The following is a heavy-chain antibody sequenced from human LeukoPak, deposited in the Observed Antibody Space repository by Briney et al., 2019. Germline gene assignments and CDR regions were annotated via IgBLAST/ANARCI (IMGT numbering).Heavy chain of an antibody. V-gene: IGHV3-23*01. CDR2: ISGSCGST. J-gene: IGHJ3*02. D-gene: IGHD3-16*01. CDR1: GFTFSNYA. Sequence: GGSLRLSCAASGFTFSNYAMSWVRQAPGKGLEWVSAISGSCGSTYYADSVKGRFTISRDNSKNTLYLQMNSLRAEQTPVYYCAPPESGYDGDAFEISGPGTMVTASS. CDR3: APPESGYDGDAFEI.